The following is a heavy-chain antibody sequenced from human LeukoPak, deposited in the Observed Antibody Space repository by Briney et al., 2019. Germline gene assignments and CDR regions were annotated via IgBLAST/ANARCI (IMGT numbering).Heavy chain of an antibody. Sequence: SQTLSLTCTVSGGSISSGSYYWSWIRQPAGKGLEWIGRIYTSGSTNYNPSLKSRVTISVDTSKNQFSLKLSSVTAADTAVYYCARSTVLRFLEWREDAFDIWGQGTMVTVSS. CDR2: IYTSGST. CDR1: GGSISSGSYY. CDR3: ARSTVLRFLEWREDAFDI. V-gene: IGHV4-61*02. J-gene: IGHJ3*02. D-gene: IGHD3-3*01.